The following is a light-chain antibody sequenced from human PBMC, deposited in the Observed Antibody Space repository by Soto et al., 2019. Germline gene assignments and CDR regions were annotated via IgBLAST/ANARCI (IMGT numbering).Light chain of an antibody. CDR3: ATWDDSLNGVV. V-gene: IGLV4-69*01. J-gene: IGLJ2*01. Sequence: QLVLTQSPSASASLGASVKLTCTLTSAYSSYAVAWHQQQPEKGPRFLMRLNNDGTHTKGDGIPDRFSGSKSGTSASLAISGLQSEDEADYYCATWDDSLNGVVFGGGTKLTV. CDR2: LNNDGTH. CDR1: SAYSSYA.